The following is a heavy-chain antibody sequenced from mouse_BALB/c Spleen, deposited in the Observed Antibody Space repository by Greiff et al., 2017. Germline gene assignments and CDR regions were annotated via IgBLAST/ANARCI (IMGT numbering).Heavy chain of an antibody. Sequence: QVHVKQSGAELVRPGVSVKISCKGSGYTFTDYAMHWVKQSHAKSLEWIGVISTYYGDASYNQKFKGKATMTVDKSSSTAYMELARLTSEDSAIYYCARDYGSSYFDYWGQGTTLTVSS. CDR2: ISTYYGDA. CDR3: ARDYGSSYFDY. J-gene: IGHJ2*01. V-gene: IGHV1S137*01. CDR1: GYTFTDYA. D-gene: IGHD1-1*01.